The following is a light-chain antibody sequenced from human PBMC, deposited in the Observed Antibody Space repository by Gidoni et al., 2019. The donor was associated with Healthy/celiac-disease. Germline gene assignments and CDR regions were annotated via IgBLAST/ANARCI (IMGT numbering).Light chain of an antibody. CDR2: DAS. CDR1: QSVSSY. J-gene: IGKJ5*01. Sequence: EIVLTQSPATLSLSPGERATLSCRASQSVSSYLACYQQKPGQDPRPLIYDASNRATGIPARFSGSGSGTDFTLTSSSLEPEDFAVYYCQQRSNWPPIPFGQGTRLEIK. CDR3: QQRSNWPPIP. V-gene: IGKV3-11*01.